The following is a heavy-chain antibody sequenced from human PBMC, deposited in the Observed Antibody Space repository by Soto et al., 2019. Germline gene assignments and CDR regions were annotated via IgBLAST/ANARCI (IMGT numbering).Heavy chain of an antibody. J-gene: IGHJ4*02. Sequence: PSETLSLTCTVAGASISDYFWTWIRQPPGKGLEWIVYFYYGDSTNKKSSLNSRFTVSVDTSKSQFCLKVTSVTTADTAVYYCARGTYCGSDCYWTLDYWGQGKMVTVS. CDR1: GASISDYF. CDR2: FYYGDST. D-gene: IGHD2-21*02. V-gene: IGHV4-59*13. CDR3: ARGTYCGSDCYWTLDY.